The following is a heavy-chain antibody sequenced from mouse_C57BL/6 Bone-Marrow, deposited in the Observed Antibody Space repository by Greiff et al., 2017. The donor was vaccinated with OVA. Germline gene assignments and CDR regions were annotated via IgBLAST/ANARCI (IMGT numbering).Heavy chain of an antibody. J-gene: IGHJ2*01. CDR3: ARHDYEYYFDY. Sequence: DVMLVESGGDLVKPRGSLKLSCAASGFTFSSYGMSWVRQTPDKRLEWVATISSGGSYTYYPDSVKGRFTISRDNAKNTLYLQMSSLKSEDTAMYYCARHDYEYYFDYWGQGTTLTVSS. CDR2: ISSGGSYT. CDR1: GFTFSSYG. V-gene: IGHV5-6*02. D-gene: IGHD2-4*01.